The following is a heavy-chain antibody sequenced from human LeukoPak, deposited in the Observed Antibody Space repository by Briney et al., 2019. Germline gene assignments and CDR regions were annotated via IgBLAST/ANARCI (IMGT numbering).Heavy chain of an antibody. Sequence: GGSLRLSCSASGFTFSSYAMHWVRQAPGKGLEYVSAISSNGVSTYYADSVKGRFTISRDNSKNTLYLQMSSLRAEDTAVYYCVKWSAYDFWSGYPRLAFDYWGQGTLVTVSS. CDR2: ISSNGVST. D-gene: IGHD3-3*01. CDR1: GFTFSSYA. CDR3: VKWSAYDFWSGYPRLAFDY. V-gene: IGHV3-64D*06. J-gene: IGHJ4*02.